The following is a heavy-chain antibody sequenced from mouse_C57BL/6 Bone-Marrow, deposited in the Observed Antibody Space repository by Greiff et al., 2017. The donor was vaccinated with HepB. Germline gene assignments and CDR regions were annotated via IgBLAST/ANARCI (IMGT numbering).Heavy chain of an antibody. J-gene: IGHJ3*01. CDR2: INPSSGYT. V-gene: IGHV1S26*01. Sequence: VQLQQSGAELMKPGASVKLSCKASGYTFTSYTMHWVKQRPGQGLEWIGYINPSSGYTKYNQKFKDKATLTADKSSSTAYMQLSSLTSEDSAVYYCVYYSWFAYWGQGTLVTVSA. CDR1: GYTFTSYT. CDR3: VYYSWFAY. D-gene: IGHD1-1*01.